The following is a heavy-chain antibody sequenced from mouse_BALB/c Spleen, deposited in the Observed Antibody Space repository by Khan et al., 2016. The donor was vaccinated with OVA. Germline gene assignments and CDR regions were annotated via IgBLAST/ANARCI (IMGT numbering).Heavy chain of an antibody. V-gene: IGHV1-77*01. CDR2: IYPGSGSI. CDR1: GYSFTDYI. CDR3: ARRDSGSSCPGFAY. J-gene: IGHJ3*01. D-gene: IGHD1-1*01. Sequence: QVQLQQSGPELVMPGASVKMSCKASGYSFTDYIITWVKQRTGQGLQWIGEIYPGSGSIYSNEKFKGKATLTADKSSNTAYMQLSSLTSEDSAVYVCARRDSGSSCPGFAYWGQGTLVTVSA.